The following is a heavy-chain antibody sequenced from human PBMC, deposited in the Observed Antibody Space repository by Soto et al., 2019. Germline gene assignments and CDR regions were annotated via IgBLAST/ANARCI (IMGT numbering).Heavy chain of an antibody. CDR1: GGSISSSSYY. Sequence: SETLSLTCTVSGGSISSSSYYWGWIRQPPGKGLEWIGSIYYSGSTYYNPSLKSRVTISVDTSKNQFSLKLSSVTAADTAVYYCARTGGHYDFWSGYGYYYYYGMDVWGQGTTVTVSS. J-gene: IGHJ6*02. CDR3: ARTGGHYDFWSGYGYYYYYGMDV. V-gene: IGHV4-39*01. CDR2: IYYSGST. D-gene: IGHD3-3*01.